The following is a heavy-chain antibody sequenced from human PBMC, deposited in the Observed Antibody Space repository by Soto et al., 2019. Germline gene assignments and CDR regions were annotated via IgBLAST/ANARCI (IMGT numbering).Heavy chain of an antibody. D-gene: IGHD6-19*01. V-gene: IGHV3-23*01. Sequence: GGSLRLSCAASGFTFSSYAMSWVRQAPGKGLEWVSAISGSGGSTYYADSVKGRFTISRDNSKNTLYLQMNSLRAEDTAVYYCAKDNGFIAVAGMRAFHDYWGQGTLVTVSS. CDR2: ISGSGGST. J-gene: IGHJ4*02. CDR3: AKDNGFIAVAGMRAFHDY. CDR1: GFTFSSYA.